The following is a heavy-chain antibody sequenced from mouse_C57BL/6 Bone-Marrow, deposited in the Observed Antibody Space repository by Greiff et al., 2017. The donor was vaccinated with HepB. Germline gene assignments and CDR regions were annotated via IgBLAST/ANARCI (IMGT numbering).Heavy chain of an antibody. J-gene: IGHJ4*01. Sequence: EVHLVESGGGLVKPGGSLKLSCAASGFTFSSYAMSWVRQTPEKRLEWVATISDGGSYTYYPDNVKGRFTISRDNAKNNLYLQMSHLKSEDTAMYYCARDRPTTVVAAGMDYWGQGTSVTVSS. CDR3: ARDRPTTVVAAGMDY. CDR2: ISDGGSYT. CDR1: GFTFSSYA. V-gene: IGHV5-4*01. D-gene: IGHD1-1*01.